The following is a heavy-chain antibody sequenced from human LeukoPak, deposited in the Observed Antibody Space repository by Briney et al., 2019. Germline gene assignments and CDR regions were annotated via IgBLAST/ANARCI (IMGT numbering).Heavy chain of an antibody. CDR3: AKEYRAARGGYFDY. CDR1: GFTSSTFN. V-gene: IGHV3-23*01. CDR2: ISGSGGST. Sequence: SGGSLRLSCAASGFTSSTFNMNWVRQAPGKGLEWVSAISGSGGSTYYADSVKGRFTISRDNSKNTLYLQMNSLRAEDTAVYYCAKEYRAARGGYFDYWGQGTLVTVSS. J-gene: IGHJ4*02. D-gene: IGHD1-14*01.